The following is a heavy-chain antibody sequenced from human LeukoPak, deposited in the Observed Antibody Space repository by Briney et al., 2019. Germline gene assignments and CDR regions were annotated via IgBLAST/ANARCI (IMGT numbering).Heavy chain of an antibody. J-gene: IGHJ4*02. D-gene: IGHD1-26*01. V-gene: IGHV3-23*01. CDR1: GFTFSSYA. Sequence: PGGSLRLSCAASGFTFSSYAMSSVRQAPGKGLEWVSAISAGGGSTYYADSVKGRFTISRDNSKNTLYLQMNSLRAEDTAVYYCAKDRVGAYPDYFDYWGQGTLVTVSS. CDR3: AKDRVGAYPDYFDY. CDR2: ISAGGGST.